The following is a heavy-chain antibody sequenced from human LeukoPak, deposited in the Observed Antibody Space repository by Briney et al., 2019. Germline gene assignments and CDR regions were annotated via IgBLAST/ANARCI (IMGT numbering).Heavy chain of an antibody. V-gene: IGHV3-23*01. CDR2: ISGSGGST. CDR3: AKSIRIAARPRGFDY. J-gene: IGHJ4*02. CDR1: GFTFSSYA. D-gene: IGHD6-6*01. Sequence: GGSLRLSCAASGFTFSSYAMSWVRQAPGKGLEWVSAISGSGGSTYYADSVKGRFTISRDNSENTLYLQMNSLRAEDTAVYYCAKSIRIAARPRGFDYWGQGTLVTVSS.